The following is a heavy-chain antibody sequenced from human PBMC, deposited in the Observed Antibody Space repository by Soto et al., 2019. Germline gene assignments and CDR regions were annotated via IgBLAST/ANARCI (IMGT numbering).Heavy chain of an antibody. CDR3: ARHSSSSSPLWYYYYGMDG. D-gene: IGHD6-6*01. V-gene: IGHV5-51*01. CDR2: IYPGDSDT. J-gene: IGHJ6*02. CDR1: GYSFTSYW. Sequence: GASLKISCKGSGYSFTSYWIGWVRQLHGTGLEWMGIIYPGDSDTRYSPSFQCQVTISADKSISTAYLQWSGLKASGTAMYYCARHSSSSSPLWYYYYGMDGWGQGNTFTVSS.